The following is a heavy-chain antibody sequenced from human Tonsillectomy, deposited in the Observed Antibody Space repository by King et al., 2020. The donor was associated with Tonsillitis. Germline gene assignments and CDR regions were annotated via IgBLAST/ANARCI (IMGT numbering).Heavy chain of an antibody. D-gene: IGHD4-17*01. J-gene: IGHJ4*02. V-gene: IGHV3-43*02. CDR1: GFTFDDYA. Sequence: VQLVESGGGVVQPGGSLRLSCAASGFTFDDYAMHGVRQAPGKGLEWVSLIGGDGGITYYADSVKGRFTISRDNSKNSLYLQMNSLRTEDTALYYCAKDYGDYVSLADYWGQGTLVTVSS. CDR3: AKDYGDYVSLADY. CDR2: IGGDGGIT.